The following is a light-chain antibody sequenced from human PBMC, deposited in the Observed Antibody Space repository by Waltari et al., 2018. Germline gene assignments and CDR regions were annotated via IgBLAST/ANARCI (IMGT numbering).Light chain of an antibody. J-gene: IGKJ1*01. CDR2: KAS. CDR3: EQYEAFPGT. CDR1: QRVNRW. V-gene: IGKV1-5*03. Sequence: DIQMTQSPSPLSAPVGTRATTTCRASQRVNRWLAWYQQKPGKAPKLLLSKASALQNGVAPRFSGGGSGTEFTLTISNLQPDDSSTYYCEQYEAFPGTFGQGTKVEIK.